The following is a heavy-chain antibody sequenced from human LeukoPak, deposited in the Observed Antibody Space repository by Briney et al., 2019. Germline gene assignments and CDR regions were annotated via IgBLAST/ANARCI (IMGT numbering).Heavy chain of an antibody. CDR1: GFIFTNAW. D-gene: IGHD4-17*01. Sequence: GGSLRLSCAASGFIFTNAWMSWVRQAPGKGLEWLGRIKSKSDGGITESAAPVKGRFTISRDDSKNTLYLQMNSLQTEDSAIHYCTRDRSTGLTDGDLQHWGQGTLVTVSS. CDR3: TRDRSTGLTDGDLQH. J-gene: IGHJ1*01. CDR2: IKSKSDGGIT. V-gene: IGHV3-15*01.